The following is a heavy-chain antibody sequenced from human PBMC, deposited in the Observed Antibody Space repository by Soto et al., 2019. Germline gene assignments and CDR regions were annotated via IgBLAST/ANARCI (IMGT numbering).Heavy chain of an antibody. D-gene: IGHD6-19*01. Sequence: PSDTLSLTCTVSGGSISSYYWSWIRQPPGKGLEWIGYIYYSGSTNYNPSLKSRVTISVDTSKNQFSLKLSSVTAADTAVYYCARVVFGVAGAGYFDYWGQGTLVTVSS. CDR3: ARVVFGVAGAGYFDY. V-gene: IGHV4-59*01. CDR1: GGSISSYY. CDR2: IYYSGST. J-gene: IGHJ4*02.